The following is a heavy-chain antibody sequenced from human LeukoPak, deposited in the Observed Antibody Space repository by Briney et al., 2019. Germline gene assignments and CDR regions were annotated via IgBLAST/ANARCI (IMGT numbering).Heavy chain of an antibody. CDR1: GYTFTSYG. J-gene: IGHJ4*02. CDR3: GRHDGGSGWPWLGIDY. CDR2: VSAYNGNT. V-gene: IGHV1-18*01. D-gene: IGHD6-25*01. Sequence: ASVKVSCKASGYTFTSYGISWVRQTPGQGLEWMGWVSAYNGNTNYAQKFQGRVTMTTDTPTSTVYMELRSLRSDDTAVYYCGRHDGGSGWPWLGIDYWGQGTLVTVSS.